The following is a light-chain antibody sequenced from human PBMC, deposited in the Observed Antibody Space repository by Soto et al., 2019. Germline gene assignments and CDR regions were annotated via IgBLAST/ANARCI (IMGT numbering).Light chain of an antibody. CDR1: LDIITL. CDR2: DAS. CDR3: QQYENLPIT. J-gene: IGKJ5*01. Sequence: DIQMTQSPSSLSASVGDRVTITCQASLDIITLLNWYQEKPGQTPKPLIFDASNLEVGVPSRFSGGGSGTHFTLTITSLQPEDVATYYCQQYENLPITFGQGTRLEIK. V-gene: IGKV1-33*01.